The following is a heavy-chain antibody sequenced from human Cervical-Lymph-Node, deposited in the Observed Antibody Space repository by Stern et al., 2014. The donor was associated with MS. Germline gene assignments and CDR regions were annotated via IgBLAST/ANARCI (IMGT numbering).Heavy chain of an antibody. CDR3: ARESGHWFDP. V-gene: IGHV1-69*01. CDR1: GGAFSSYT. J-gene: IGHJ5*02. CDR2: IIPVFHEE. Sequence: VKLVESGTEVRKPGSSVKVSCKASGGAFSSYTFSWIRQAPGQGPAWMGGIIPVFHEETYEPTFQDRLTITADESTNIVYMELSSLRHEDTATYYGARESGHWFDPWGQGTQVIVSS.